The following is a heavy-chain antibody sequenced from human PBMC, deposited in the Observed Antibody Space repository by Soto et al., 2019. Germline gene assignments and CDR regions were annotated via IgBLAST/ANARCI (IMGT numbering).Heavy chain of an antibody. CDR3: ARLYSTYFDY. CDR1: GFTFSSYG. D-gene: IGHD6-13*01. V-gene: IGHV3-33*01. CDR2: IWYDGSNK. J-gene: IGHJ4*02. Sequence: QVQLVESGGGVVQPGRSLRLSGAASGFTFSSYGMHWVRQAPGKGLEWVAVIWYDGSNKYYADSVKGRFTISRDNSKNTLYLQMNSLRAEDTAVYYCARLYSTYFDYWGQGTLVTVSS.